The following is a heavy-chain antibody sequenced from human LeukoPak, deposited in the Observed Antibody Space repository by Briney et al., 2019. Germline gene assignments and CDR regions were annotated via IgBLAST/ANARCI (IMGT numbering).Heavy chain of an antibody. CDR1: GFTFSSYA. Sequence: PGGSLRLSCSASGFTFSSYAMHWVRQAPGKGLAYVSAISTNGGNTYYADSVKGRFTISRDNSKNTLYLQMSSLRGEDTAVYYCARGVLRGVYDFWGQGTLLTVSS. D-gene: IGHD3-10*01. J-gene: IGHJ4*02. CDR3: ARGVLRGVYDF. V-gene: IGHV3-64D*09. CDR2: ISTNGGNT.